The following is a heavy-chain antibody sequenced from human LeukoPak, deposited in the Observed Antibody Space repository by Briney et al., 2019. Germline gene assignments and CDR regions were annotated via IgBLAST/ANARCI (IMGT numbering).Heavy chain of an antibody. V-gene: IGHV4-39*07. J-gene: IGHJ5*02. CDR3: ARAPSNWFDP. Sequence: PSETLSLTCTVSGDSISSSIYYWGWIRQPPGKGLEWIGSVYYSGNTYYNPSLKSRVTISVDTSKNQFSLKLKSVTAADTAVYYCARAPSNWFDPWGQGTLVTVSS. CDR1: GDSISSSIYY. CDR2: VYYSGNT.